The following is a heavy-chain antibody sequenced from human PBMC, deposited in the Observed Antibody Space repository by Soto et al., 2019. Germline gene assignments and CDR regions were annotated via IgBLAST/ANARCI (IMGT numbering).Heavy chain of an antibody. Sequence: EVQLLESGGGLVQPGGSLRLSCAATGFTFSNSAMTWVRQAPGKGLDWVSGISGSGGTTFYADSVKGRFTISRDNSKNTLYLQMNSLRAEDTAVYFCAKSPTGYSSLFDYWGQGTLVTVSS. J-gene: IGHJ4*02. CDR3: AKSPTGYSSLFDY. V-gene: IGHV3-23*01. D-gene: IGHD2-15*01. CDR1: GFTFSNSA. CDR2: ISGSGGTT.